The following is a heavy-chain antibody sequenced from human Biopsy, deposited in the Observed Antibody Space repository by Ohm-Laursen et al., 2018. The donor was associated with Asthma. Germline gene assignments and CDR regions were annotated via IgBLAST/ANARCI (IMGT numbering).Heavy chain of an antibody. D-gene: IGHD3-22*01. Sequence: SLRLSCAASGFIFDDYIIHWVRQAPGKGLEWVSHITWDSATTVYADSVKGRFTVSRDNAKNSVFLHMDSLRPEDTAFYYCAKVRSDWVITESFDYWGQGVLVTVSS. J-gene: IGHJ4*02. CDR1: GFIFDDYI. V-gene: IGHV3-9*01. CDR3: AKVRSDWVITESFDY. CDR2: ITWDSATT.